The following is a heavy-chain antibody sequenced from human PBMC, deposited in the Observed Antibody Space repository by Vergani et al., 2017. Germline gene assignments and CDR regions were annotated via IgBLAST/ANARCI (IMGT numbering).Heavy chain of an antibody. J-gene: IGHJ4*02. D-gene: IGHD3-16*01. CDR3: AGGCGRSTFGGVNDY. CDR1: GFTFSSYW. V-gene: IGHV3-7*01. Sequence: EVQLVESGGGLVQPGGSLRLSCAASGFTFSSYWMSWVRQAPGKGLEWLANIKQVGSEKYYVDSVKGRFTISRDNAKNSLYLQMNSLRAEDTAVYYCAGGCGRSTFGGVNDYWGQGTLVTVS. CDR2: IKQVGSEK.